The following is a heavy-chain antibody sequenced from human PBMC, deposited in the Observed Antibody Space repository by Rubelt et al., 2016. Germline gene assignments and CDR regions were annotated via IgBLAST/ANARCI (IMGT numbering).Heavy chain of an antibody. CDR1: GGSISSSSYY. CDR3: ARLSSGWYYFDY. Sequence: QLQLQESGPGLVKPSETLSLTCTVSGGSISSSSYYWGWIRQPPGKGLEWIGSCYYSGSTYYNPSLTSRVTISVDTSKNQFSLKLSSVTAADTAVYYCARLSSGWYYFDYWGQGTLVTVSS. V-gene: IGHV4-39*01. J-gene: IGHJ4*02. D-gene: IGHD6-19*01. CDR2: CYYSGST.